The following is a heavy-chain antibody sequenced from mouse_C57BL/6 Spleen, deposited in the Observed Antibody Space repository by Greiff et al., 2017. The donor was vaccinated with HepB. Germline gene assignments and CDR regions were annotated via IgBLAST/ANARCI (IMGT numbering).Heavy chain of an antibody. CDR3: ARSGEIYYDYGYFDY. D-gene: IGHD2-4*01. CDR2: INPNNGGT. CDR1: GYTFTDYY. V-gene: IGHV1-26*01. J-gene: IGHJ2*01. Sequence: VQLQQSGPELVKPGASVKISCKASGYTFTDYYMNWVKQSHGKSLEWIGDINPNNGGTSYNQKFKGKATLTVDKSSSTAYMELRSLTSEDSAVYYCARSGEIYYDYGYFDYWGQGTTLTVSS.